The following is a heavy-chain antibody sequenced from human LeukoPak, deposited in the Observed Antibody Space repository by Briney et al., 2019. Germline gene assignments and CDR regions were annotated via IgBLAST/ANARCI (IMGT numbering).Heavy chain of an antibody. CDR1: GGSISSTGHY. CDR2: IYYNGNT. CDR3: ARQIKALRLAAWFDP. D-gene: IGHD3-16*01. J-gene: IGHJ5*02. V-gene: IGHV4-39*01. Sequence: PSETLSLTCTVSGGSISSTGHYWVWIRQPPGKGLEWIGTIYYNGNTYYSPSLKSRITLSVDTSKNQFSLNLTSVTAADTAVYYCARQIKALRLAAWFDPWGQGVLVTVSS.